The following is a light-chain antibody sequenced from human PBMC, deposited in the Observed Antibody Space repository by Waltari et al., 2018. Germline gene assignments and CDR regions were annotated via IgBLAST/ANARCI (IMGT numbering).Light chain of an antibody. CDR1: SSDIGSQIH. CDR3: SSYTTSRTWV. Sequence: QSALTQPASVSGSPGQSITISCTGTSSDIGSQIHVCWYQQHPGKAPKLMIFEVTNRPSGVSNRFSGSKSGNTASLTISGRQAEDEADYYCSSYTTSRTWVFGGGTKLTVL. J-gene: IGLJ3*02. CDR2: EVT. V-gene: IGLV2-14*03.